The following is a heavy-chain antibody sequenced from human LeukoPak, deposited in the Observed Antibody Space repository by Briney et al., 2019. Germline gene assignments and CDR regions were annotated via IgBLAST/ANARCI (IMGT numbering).Heavy chain of an antibody. CDR1: CYHFTRYY. Sequence: APVEGSFQASCYHFTRYYMHWGGQAPGQGVERVGWVNPNSGDTNYVHKFQGRVTMTSDTSISTAYMDLSRVRSDDTAVYYCALLFSSTWYRFDSWGQGTLVTVSS. CDR2: VNPNSGDT. CDR3: ALLFSSTWYRFDS. V-gene: IGHV1-2*02. D-gene: IGHD6-13*01. J-gene: IGHJ4*02.